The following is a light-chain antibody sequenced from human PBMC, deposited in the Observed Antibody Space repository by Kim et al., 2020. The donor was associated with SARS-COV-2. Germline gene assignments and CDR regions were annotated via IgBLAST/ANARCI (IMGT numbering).Light chain of an antibody. V-gene: IGKV2-30*02. CDR3: MQGTHWPPST. CDR2: KVS. Sequence: DVMMTQSPLSLPVTLGQPASISCRSSQSLVHSDGNTYLNWFQQRPGQSPRRLIYKVSNRDSGVPDRFSGSGSGTDFTLKISRVEAEDVGVYYCMQGTHWPPSTFGQGTKLEI. CDR1: QSLVHSDGNTY. J-gene: IGKJ2*02.